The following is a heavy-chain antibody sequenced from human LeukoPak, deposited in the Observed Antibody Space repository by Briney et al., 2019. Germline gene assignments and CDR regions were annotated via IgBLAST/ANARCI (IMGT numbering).Heavy chain of an antibody. D-gene: IGHD6-13*01. CDR1: GYTFTSYY. CDR3: ARTRKAAAGEPIDY. V-gene: IGHV1-46*01. Sequence: ASVKVSCKASGYTFTSYYMHWVRQAPGQGLEWMGIINPSGGSTSYTQKFQGSVTMTRDTSTSTVYMELSSLRFEDTAVYYCARTRKAAAGEPIDYWGQGTLVTVSS. CDR2: INPSGGST. J-gene: IGHJ4*02.